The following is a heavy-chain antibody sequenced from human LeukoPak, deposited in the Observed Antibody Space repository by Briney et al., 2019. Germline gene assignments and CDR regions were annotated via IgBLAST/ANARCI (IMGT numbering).Heavy chain of an antibody. CDR1: GYSFTSYW. CDR2: IYPGDSDT. D-gene: IGHD3-9*01. J-gene: IGHJ6*02. V-gene: IGHV5-51*01. Sequence: GESLKISCKGSGYSFTSYWIGWVRQMPGKGLEWMGIIYPGDSDTRYSPSVQGQVTISADKSISTAYLQWSSLKASDTAMYYCARPHYDILTGYYYYYDMDVWGQGTTVTVSS. CDR3: ARPHYDILTGYYYYYDMDV.